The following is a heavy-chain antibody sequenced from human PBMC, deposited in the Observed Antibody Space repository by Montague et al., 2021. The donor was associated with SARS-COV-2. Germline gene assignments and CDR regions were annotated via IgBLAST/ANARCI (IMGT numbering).Heavy chain of an antibody. CDR2: IYYSGST. CDR3: ARHGCSSGGHRCGFDP. CDR1: GGSMSSYY. J-gene: IGHJ5*02. V-gene: IGHV4-59*08. Sequence: SETLSLTCTVSGGSMSSYYWSWIRQPPGKGLEWIGYIYYSGSTNYNPSLESRVTISVDTSKNQFSLKLSSVTAADTAAYYCARHGCSSGGHRCGFDPWGQGTLVTVSS. D-gene: IGHD6-19*01.